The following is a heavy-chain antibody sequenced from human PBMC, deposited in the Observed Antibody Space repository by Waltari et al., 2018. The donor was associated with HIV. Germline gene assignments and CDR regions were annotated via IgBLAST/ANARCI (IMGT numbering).Heavy chain of an antibody. CDR1: GASISTSSYS. D-gene: IGHD3-16*01. CDR2: IHHGGNT. V-gene: IGHV4-30-2*01. J-gene: IGHJ6*02. Sequence: QLQLQESGSGLVKPSQTLSLTCAVSGASISTSSYSWTWVRQPPGKGLEWIGYIHHGGNTYYNPSLKSRVTILIDRSKNHFSLRLSSVTAADTAVYYCASLAPRLPSFALDVWGQGTTVTVSS. CDR3: ASLAPRLPSFALDV.